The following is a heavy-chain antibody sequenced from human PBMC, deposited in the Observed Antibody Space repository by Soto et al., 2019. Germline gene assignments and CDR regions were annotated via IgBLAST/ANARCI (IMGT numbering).Heavy chain of an antibody. CDR2: IIGSGGST. CDR1: GLTFSNHA. J-gene: IGHJ4*02. Sequence: GGSLRLSCAASGLTFSNHAMSWVRQAPGKGLEWVSAIIGSGGSTDYADSVKGRFIISRDNSMKTLYLQMHSLRVEDTAVYYCATPAGYCSGGTCYSFDFWGQGTLVTVSS. CDR3: ATPAGYCSGGTCYSFDF. V-gene: IGHV3-23*01. D-gene: IGHD2-15*01.